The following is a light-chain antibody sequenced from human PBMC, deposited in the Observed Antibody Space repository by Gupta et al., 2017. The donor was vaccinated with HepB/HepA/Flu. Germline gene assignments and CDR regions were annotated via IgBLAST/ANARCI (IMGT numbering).Light chain of an antibody. CDR3: SSYSSISTVI. Sequence: QSALTQPASVSGSPGQSITISCTGTSSDVAGYNYVSWYQQHPGKAPKLLIYDVTNRPSGVSNRFSGSKSGNTASLTISGLQDEDEGDYYCSSYSSISTVIFGGGTELTVL. CDR2: DVT. CDR1: SSDVAGYNY. J-gene: IGLJ2*01. V-gene: IGLV2-14*03.